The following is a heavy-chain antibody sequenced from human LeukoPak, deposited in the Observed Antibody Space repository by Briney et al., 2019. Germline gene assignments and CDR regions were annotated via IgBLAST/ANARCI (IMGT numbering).Heavy chain of an antibody. V-gene: IGHV4-59*01. CDR1: GGSISSYY. Sequence: PSETLSLTCTVSGGSISSYYWSWIRQPPGKGLEWIGYIYYSGSTNYNPSLKSRVTISVDTSKNQFSLKLSSVTAADTAVYYCARDQWLSLGDAFDIWGQGTMVTVSS. J-gene: IGHJ3*02. D-gene: IGHD3-22*01. CDR2: IYYSGST. CDR3: ARDQWLSLGDAFDI.